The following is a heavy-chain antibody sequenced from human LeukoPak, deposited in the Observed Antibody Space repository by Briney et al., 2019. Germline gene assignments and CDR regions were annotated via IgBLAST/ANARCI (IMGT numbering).Heavy chain of an antibody. D-gene: IGHD6-13*01. Sequence: GGSLRLSCAASGFTFSDYYMSWIRQAPGKGLECVSVIYTDDTTYYADSVKGRFTISRDDSKNTLSLQMDSLSAEDTAVYYCARDRAAADPWGQGTLVTVSS. J-gene: IGHJ5*02. V-gene: IGHV3-53*01. CDR3: ARDRAAADP. CDR2: IYTDDTT. CDR1: GFTFSDYY.